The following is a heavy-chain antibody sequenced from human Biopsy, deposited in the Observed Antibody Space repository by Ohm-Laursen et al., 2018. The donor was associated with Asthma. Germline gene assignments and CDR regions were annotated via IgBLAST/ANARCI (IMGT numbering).Heavy chain of an antibody. Sequence: SSVKVSCKASGYTFINYAIHWVRQAPGQRLGWMGWINAGNGNTKYSQKFQGRVTISRDTSASTAYMDLGSLRWEDTAVYYCARTYYDFLTGQVKDGFDVWGQGTMVTVSS. J-gene: IGHJ3*01. CDR3: ARTYYDFLTGQVKDGFDV. CDR2: INAGNGNT. CDR1: GYTFINYA. V-gene: IGHV1-3*01. D-gene: IGHD3-9*01.